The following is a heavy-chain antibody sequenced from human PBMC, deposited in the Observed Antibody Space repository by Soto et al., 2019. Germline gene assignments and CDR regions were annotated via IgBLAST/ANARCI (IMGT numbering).Heavy chain of an antibody. CDR2: ISYDGSNK. Sequence: QVQLVESGGGVVQPGRSLRLSCAASGFTFRSYGMHWVRQAPAKGLEWVAVISYDGSNKYYADSVKGRFTISRDNSNNTLYLQMNSLRAEDTAVYYCAKGGVGSTSNAFDIWGQGTMVTVSS. J-gene: IGHJ3*02. CDR1: GFTFRSYG. CDR3: AKGGVGSTSNAFDI. V-gene: IGHV3-30*18. D-gene: IGHD1-26*01.